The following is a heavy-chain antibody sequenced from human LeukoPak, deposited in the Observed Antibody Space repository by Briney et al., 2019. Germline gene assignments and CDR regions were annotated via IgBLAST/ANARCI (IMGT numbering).Heavy chain of an antibody. V-gene: IGHV4-39*01. J-gene: IGHJ4*02. D-gene: IGHD4-17*01. CDR1: GGSISSGSYY. CDR2: IYFSGST. CDR3: ARRRLRPSIIIDY. Sequence: SETLSLTCTVSGGSISSGSYYWGWIRQPPGKGLEWIGSIYFSGSTYYNPSLKSRDTISEDTSKNQFSLKLSSVTAADTAVYYCARRRLRPSIIIDYWGQGTLVTVSS.